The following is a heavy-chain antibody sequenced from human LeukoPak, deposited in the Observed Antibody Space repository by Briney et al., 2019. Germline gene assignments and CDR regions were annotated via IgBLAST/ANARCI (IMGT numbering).Heavy chain of an antibody. V-gene: IGHV3-23*01. CDR3: AKDPMGVGATRDFDY. Sequence: GGSLRLSCAASGFTFSSYAMSWVRQAPGKGLEWVSAISGSGGSTYYADSVKGRFTISRDNSKNTLYPQMNSLRAEDTAVYYCAKDPMGVGATRDFDYWGQGTLATVSS. J-gene: IGHJ4*02. CDR2: ISGSGGST. D-gene: IGHD1-26*01. CDR1: GFTFSSYA.